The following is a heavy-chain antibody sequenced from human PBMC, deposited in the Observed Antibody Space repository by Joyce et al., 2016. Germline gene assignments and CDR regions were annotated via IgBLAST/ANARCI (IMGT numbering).Heavy chain of an antibody. CDR3: ARDYCSGGTCYDYYYYYMDV. Sequence: QVQLVQSGAEVKKPGASVKVSCKASGYTFTGYYMHWGRQAPGQGLEWMGRINPNSGGTNYAQKFKARVTMSRDTTISTAYMELSRLRSDDTAVYYCARDYCSGGTCYDYYYYYMDVWGKGTTVTVSS. CDR1: GYTFTGYY. J-gene: IGHJ6*03. V-gene: IGHV1-2*06. CDR2: INPNSGGT. D-gene: IGHD2-15*01.